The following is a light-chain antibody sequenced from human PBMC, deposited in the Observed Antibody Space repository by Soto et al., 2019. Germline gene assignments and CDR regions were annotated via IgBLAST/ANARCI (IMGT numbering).Light chain of an antibody. J-gene: IGKJ4*01. Sequence: EIVLTQSPGTLSLSPGETVTHSCRASPSISSNYVAWFQHKPGQAPRLLIYGASSRAPGIPERFSGSGSGTDFSLTINRLEPEDSAVFYCQQYGYPQLTFGGGTKVEIK. CDR3: QQYGYPQLT. CDR2: GAS. V-gene: IGKV3-20*01. CDR1: PSISSNY.